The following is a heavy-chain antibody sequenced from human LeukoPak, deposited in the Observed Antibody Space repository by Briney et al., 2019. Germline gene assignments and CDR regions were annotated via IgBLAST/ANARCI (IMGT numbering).Heavy chain of an antibody. CDR2: IYHSGST. CDR1: GYSISSGYY. J-gene: IGHJ5*02. D-gene: IGHD3-10*01. CDR3: ARSQDYYGSGSYYRGYNWFDP. Sequence: SETLSLTCAVSGYSISSGYYWGWIRQPPGKGLEWIGSIYHSGSTYYNPSLKSRVTISVDTSKNQFSLKLSSVTAADTAVYYCARSQDYYGSGSYYRGYNWFDPWGQGTLVTVSS. V-gene: IGHV4-38-2*01.